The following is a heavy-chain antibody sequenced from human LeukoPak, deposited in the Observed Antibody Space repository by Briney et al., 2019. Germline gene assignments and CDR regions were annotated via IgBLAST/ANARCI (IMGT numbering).Heavy chain of an antibody. J-gene: IGHJ4*02. D-gene: IGHD6-13*01. CDR3: LAAAGTIG. CDR2: VNNDGSTT. V-gene: IGHV3-74*01. Sequence: GGSLRLSCAASGFTFSSYWMHWVRQAPGKGLVWVSRVNNDGSTTNYADSVKGRFTISRGNTKNTLYLQMNSLRAEDTAVYFCLAAAGTIGWGQGTLVTVSS. CDR1: GFTFSSYW.